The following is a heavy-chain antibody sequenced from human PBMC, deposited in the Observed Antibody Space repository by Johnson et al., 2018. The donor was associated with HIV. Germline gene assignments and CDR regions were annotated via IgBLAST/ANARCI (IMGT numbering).Heavy chain of an antibody. CDR2: ISYYGSNI. J-gene: IGHJ3*02. CDR3: AKAMRPGRGWGGGGYRGVSDAFVI. V-gene: IGHV3-30*18. D-gene: IGHD1-26*01. Sequence: QVQLVESGGGVVQPGRSLRLSCAASGFTFSSYGMHWVRQAPGKGLEWVAVISYYGSNIYYADSAKGRFTISRDNSKNTLYLQMSSLRAEDTAVYYCAKAMRPGRGWGGGGYRGVSDAFVIWGQGTMVTVSS. CDR1: GFTFSSYG.